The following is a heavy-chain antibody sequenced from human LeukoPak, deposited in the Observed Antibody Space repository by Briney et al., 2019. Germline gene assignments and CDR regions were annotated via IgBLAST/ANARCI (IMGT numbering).Heavy chain of an antibody. Sequence: GGSLRLSCAASGFTPSTYSMNSVRPAPGEGLEWVSYISSSSRSIYYADSVKGRFTISRDNAKNSLYLQMNSLRAEDTAVYYCARPRPNYDFWSGSPNDAFDVWGQGTMVTVSS. D-gene: IGHD3-3*01. CDR1: GFTPSTYS. CDR2: ISSSSRSI. J-gene: IGHJ3*01. CDR3: ARPRPNYDFWSGSPNDAFDV. V-gene: IGHV3-48*01.